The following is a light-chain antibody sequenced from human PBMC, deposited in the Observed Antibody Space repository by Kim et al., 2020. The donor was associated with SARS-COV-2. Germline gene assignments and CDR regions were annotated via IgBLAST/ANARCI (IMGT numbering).Light chain of an antibody. CDR3: NSRDSNDNVV. J-gene: IGLJ2*01. CDR2: GNN. Sequence: VALGQTVRITCQGDSLRSYYATWYQQTPGQAPILVIYGNNNRPSGIPDRFSGSSSGNTASLTITGTQAGDEADYYCNSRDSNDNVVFGGGTKLTVL. V-gene: IGLV3-19*01. CDR1: SLRSYY.